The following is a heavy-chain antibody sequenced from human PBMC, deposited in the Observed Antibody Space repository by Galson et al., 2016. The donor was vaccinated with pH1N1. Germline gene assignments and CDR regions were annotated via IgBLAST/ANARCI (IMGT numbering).Heavy chain of an antibody. J-gene: IGHJ4*02. Sequence: SLRLSCAASGFTFSSYWMNWVRQAPGKGLEWVANIKRDGSEKYYVDSVKGRFTVSRDNSRSILYLQITSLRVEDTALYYCVRGAWLDFWGQGALVTVSS. CDR3: VRGAWLDF. D-gene: IGHD6-19*01. CDR1: GFTFSSYW. CDR2: IKRDGSEK. V-gene: IGHV3-7*04.